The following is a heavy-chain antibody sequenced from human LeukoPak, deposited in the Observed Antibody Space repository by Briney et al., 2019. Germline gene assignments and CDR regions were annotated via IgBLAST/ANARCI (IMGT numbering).Heavy chain of an antibody. Sequence: ASVTVSCKASGYTFTGYYMHWVRQAPGQGLEWMGWINPNSGGTNYAQKFQGRVTMTRDTSISTAYMELSRLRSDDTAVYYCARGPYYDFRHPLSADAFDIWGQGTMVTVSS. D-gene: IGHD3-3*01. J-gene: IGHJ3*02. CDR2: INPNSGGT. V-gene: IGHV1-2*02. CDR3: ARGPYYDFRHPLSADAFDI. CDR1: GYTFTGYY.